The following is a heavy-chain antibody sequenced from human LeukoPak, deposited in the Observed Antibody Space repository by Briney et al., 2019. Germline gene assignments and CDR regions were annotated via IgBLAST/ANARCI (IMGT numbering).Heavy chain of an antibody. D-gene: IGHD4-17*01. CDR1: GFTFSRHA. J-gene: IGHJ3*01. Sequence: GRSLRLSCAASGFTFSRHAMHWVRQAPGKGLEWVAVISYDGSNKDYADSVKGRFTVSRDNSKNTLYLQFSSLRAEDTAVFYCARSAGDPHAFDVWGQGTMVIASS. CDR3: ARSAGDPHAFDV. V-gene: IGHV3-30-3*01. CDR2: ISYDGSNK.